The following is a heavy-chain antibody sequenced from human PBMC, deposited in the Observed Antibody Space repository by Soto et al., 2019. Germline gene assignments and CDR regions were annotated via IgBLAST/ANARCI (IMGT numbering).Heavy chain of an antibody. V-gene: IGHV1-69*13. J-gene: IGHJ5*02. D-gene: IGHD1-26*01. CDR1: GGTFSSYA. CDR2: IIPIFGTA. CDR3: ARLYSGSYYWFDP. Sequence: SVKVSRKASGGTFSSYAISWVRQAPGQGLEWMGGIIPIFGTANYAQKFQGRVTITADESTSTAYMELSSLRSEDTAVYYCARLYSGSYYWFDPWGQGTLVTVSS.